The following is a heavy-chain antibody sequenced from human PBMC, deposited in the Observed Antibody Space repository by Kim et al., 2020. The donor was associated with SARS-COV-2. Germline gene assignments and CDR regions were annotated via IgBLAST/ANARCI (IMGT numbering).Heavy chain of an antibody. CDR1: GFTFSSYA. D-gene: IGHD1-20*01. Sequence: GGSLRLSCAASGFTFSSYAMHWVRQAPGKGLEWVAVISYDGSNKYYADSVKGRFTISRDNSKNTLYLQMNSLRAEDTAVYYCARVYNWNDVYFDYWGQGT. CDR2: ISYDGSNK. CDR3: ARVYNWNDVYFDY. V-gene: IGHV3-30*04. J-gene: IGHJ4*02.